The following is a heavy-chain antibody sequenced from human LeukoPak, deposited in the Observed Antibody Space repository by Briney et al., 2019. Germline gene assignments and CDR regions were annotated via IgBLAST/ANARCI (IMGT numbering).Heavy chain of an antibody. CDR2: IYYSGST. CDR1: GGSITSGSYY. Sequence: PSETLSLTCTVSGGSITSGSYYWGWIRQPPGKGLEWIGSIYYSGSTYYNPSLKSRVTISVDTSKNQFSLKLSSVTAADTAVYYCASYRGRQVEYSSPPPFDYWGQGTLVTVSS. V-gene: IGHV4-39*07. CDR3: ASYRGRQVEYSSPPPFDY. J-gene: IGHJ4*02. D-gene: IGHD6-6*01.